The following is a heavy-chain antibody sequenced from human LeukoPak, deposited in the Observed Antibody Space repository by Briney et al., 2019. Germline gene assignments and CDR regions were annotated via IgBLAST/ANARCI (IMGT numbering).Heavy chain of an antibody. Sequence: GGSLRLSCAASGFTFSNYWMRWVRQAPGKGLEWLANIKQDGSEKYYVDSVKGRFTISRDNAKNSLYLQINSLRAEDTAVYYCAREPYYYGSSALYFDYWGQGTLVTVSS. CDR3: AREPYYYGSSALYFDY. CDR1: GFTFSNYW. D-gene: IGHD3-22*01. J-gene: IGHJ4*02. V-gene: IGHV3-7*01. CDR2: IKQDGSEK.